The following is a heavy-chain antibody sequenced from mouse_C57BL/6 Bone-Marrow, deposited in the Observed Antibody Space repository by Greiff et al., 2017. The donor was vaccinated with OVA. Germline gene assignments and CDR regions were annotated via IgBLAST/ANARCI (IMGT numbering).Heavy chain of an antibody. V-gene: IGHV5-17*01. J-gene: IGHJ1*03. CDR3: ARPPWYFDV. CDR1: GFTFSDYG. CDR2: ISSGSSTT. Sequence: EVQLLESGGGLVQPGGSLKLSCAASGFTFSDYGMHWVRQAPVKGLEWVAYISSGSSTTYYADKVKGQFTSSRDNATNTLYRQITSLRTEDTAIYDCARPPWYFDVWGTGTTVTVSS.